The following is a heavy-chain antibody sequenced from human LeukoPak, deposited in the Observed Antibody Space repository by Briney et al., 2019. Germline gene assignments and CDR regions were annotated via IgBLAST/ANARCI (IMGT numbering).Heavy chain of an antibody. CDR3: AREIEPNCSGGSCYSFDY. D-gene: IGHD2-15*01. V-gene: IGHV3-7*01. CDR1: GFTFSDFW. J-gene: IGHJ4*02. Sequence: PGGSLRLSCGASGFTFSDFWMNWVRQAPGKGLEWVANINQDGSEKYYVDSVKGRFTISRDNAKNSLYLQMNSLRAEDTAVYYCAREIEPNCSGGSCYSFDYWGQGTLVTVSS. CDR2: INQDGSEK.